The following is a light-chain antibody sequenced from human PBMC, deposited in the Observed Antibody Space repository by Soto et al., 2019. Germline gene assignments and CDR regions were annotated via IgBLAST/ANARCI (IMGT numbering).Light chain of an antibody. Sequence: DIQMTQSPSTLSASVGDRVTITCRASQTISNWLAWYQQKPGIAPKLLIYAASSLQSGVPSRFSGSGSGTDFTLTISSLQPEDFATYYCQQANSFPITFGQGTRLEIK. CDR3: QQANSFPIT. CDR2: AAS. J-gene: IGKJ5*01. V-gene: IGKV1-12*01. CDR1: QTISNW.